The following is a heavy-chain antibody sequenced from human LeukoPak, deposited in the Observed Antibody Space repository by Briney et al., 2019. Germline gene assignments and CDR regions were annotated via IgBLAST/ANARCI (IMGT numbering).Heavy chain of an antibody. CDR1: GGSISSYY. CDR2: IYYSGST. CDR3: ARDNYSWDAFDI. Sequence: SETLSLTCTVSGGSISSYYWSWIRQPPGKGLEWIGYIYYSGSTNYNPSLKSRVTISVDTSKNQSSLKLSSVTAADTAVYYCARDNYSWDAFDIWGQGTMVTVSS. D-gene: IGHD5-18*01. J-gene: IGHJ3*02. V-gene: IGHV4-59*01.